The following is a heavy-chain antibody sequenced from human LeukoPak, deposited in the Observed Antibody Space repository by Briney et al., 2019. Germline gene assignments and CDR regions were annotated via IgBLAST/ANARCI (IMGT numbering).Heavy chain of an antibody. D-gene: IGHD3-3*01. CDR1: GFTFDDYG. J-gene: IGHJ4*02. V-gene: IGHV3-9*01. Sequence: GRSLRLSCAASGFTFDDYGMHWVRQAPGKGLEWVSGISWNSGSIAYADSVMGRFSISRDTAKNSLYLQMNSLRAEDTAVYYCASWASIFGVVIDYWGQGTLVTVSS. CDR2: ISWNSGSI. CDR3: ASWASIFGVVIDY.